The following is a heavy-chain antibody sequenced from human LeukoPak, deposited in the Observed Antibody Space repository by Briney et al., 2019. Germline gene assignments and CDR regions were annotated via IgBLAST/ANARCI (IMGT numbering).Heavy chain of an antibody. V-gene: IGHV3-23*01. J-gene: IGHJ6*02. Sequence: GGSLRLSCAASGFTFSSYAMSWVRQAPGKGLEWVSAISGSGGSTYYADSVKGRFTISRDNSKNTLYLQMNSLRAEDTAVYYCARERMTTVTPYYYYYGMDVWGQGTTVTVSS. CDR2: ISGSGGST. CDR1: GFTFSSYA. CDR3: ARERMTTVTPYYYYYGMDV. D-gene: IGHD4-17*01.